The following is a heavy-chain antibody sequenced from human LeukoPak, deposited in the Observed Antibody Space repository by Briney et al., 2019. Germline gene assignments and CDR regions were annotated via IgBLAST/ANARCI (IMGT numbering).Heavy chain of an antibody. CDR2: IYTSGST. CDR1: GGSISSYY. CDR3: ARGSKPGDCHDY. J-gene: IGHJ4*02. Sequence: SETLSLTCTVSGGSISSYYWSWIRQPAGKGLEWIGHIYTSGSTNYNPSLKSRVTMSVDTSKNQFSLKLSSVTAADTAVYYGARGSKPGDCHDYWGQGTLVTVSS. V-gene: IGHV4-4*07. D-gene: IGHD2-21*02.